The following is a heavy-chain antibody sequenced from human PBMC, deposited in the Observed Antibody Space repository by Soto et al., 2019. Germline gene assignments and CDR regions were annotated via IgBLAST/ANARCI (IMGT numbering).Heavy chain of an antibody. CDR2: IYYSGST. CDR1: GGSISSYY. D-gene: IGHD3-22*01. J-gene: IGHJ4*02. Sequence: SETLSLTCXVSGGSISSYYWSWIRQPPGKGLEWIGYIYYSGSTNYNPSLKSRVTISVDTSKNQFSLKLSSVTAADTAVYYCASAGYYYDSSGYFLYWGQGTLVTVSS. V-gene: IGHV4-59*01. CDR3: ASAGYYYDSSGYFLY.